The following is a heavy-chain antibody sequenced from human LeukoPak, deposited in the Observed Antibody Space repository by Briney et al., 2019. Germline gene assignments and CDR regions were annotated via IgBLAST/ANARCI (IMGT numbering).Heavy chain of an antibody. Sequence: PGGSLRLSCAASGFTFSNYAMTWVRQAPGKGLEWVSGISDSGDDTSYADSVKGRFTISRDNSKNTLYLQINSLRADDTAIYFCAKDRSDTSNLYCFDCWGQGALVTVSS. J-gene: IGHJ4*02. D-gene: IGHD2-2*01. CDR3: AKDRSDTSNLYCFDC. V-gene: IGHV3-23*01. CDR2: ISDSGDDT. CDR1: GFTFSNYA.